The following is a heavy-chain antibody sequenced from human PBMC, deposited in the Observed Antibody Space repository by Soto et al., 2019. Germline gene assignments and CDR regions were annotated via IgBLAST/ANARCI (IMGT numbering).Heavy chain of an antibody. D-gene: IGHD1-26*01. CDR2: INHSGST. CDR1: GGSFSGYY. CDR3: ARGPRILAYSGSYFFDY. Sequence: SETLSLTCAVYGGSFSGYYWSWIRQPPGKGLEWIGEINHSGSTNYNPSLKSRVTISVDTSKNQFSLKLSSVTAADTAVYYCARGPRILAYSGSYFFDYWGQGTLVTVSS. V-gene: IGHV4-34*01. J-gene: IGHJ4*02.